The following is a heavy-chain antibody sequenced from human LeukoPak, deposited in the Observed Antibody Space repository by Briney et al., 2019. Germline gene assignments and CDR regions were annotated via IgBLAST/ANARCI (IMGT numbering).Heavy chain of an antibody. CDR2: IYHSGST. J-gene: IGHJ5*02. Sequence: PSETLSLTCAVSGGSISSSNWWSWVRQPPGKGLEWIGEIYHSGSTNYNPSLKSRVTISVDKSKNQFSLKLSSVTAADTAVYYCARRDIVVVVDWFDPWGQGTLVTVSS. V-gene: IGHV4-4*02. CDR3: ARRDIVVVVDWFDP. CDR1: GGSISSSNW. D-gene: IGHD2-2*01.